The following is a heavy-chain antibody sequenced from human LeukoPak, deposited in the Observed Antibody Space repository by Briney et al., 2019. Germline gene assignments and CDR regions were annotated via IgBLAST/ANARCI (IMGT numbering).Heavy chain of an antibody. Sequence: PGGSLRLSCAASGFTFSNYAMSWVRQAPGQGLEWVSAISGGGGNTFYADSVKGRFTVSRDNSKNTLYLQMNSLRAEDTAVYYRAKDVEYSYGSHFDCWGQGSLVTVSS. CDR1: GFTFSNYA. CDR2: ISGGGGNT. J-gene: IGHJ4*02. CDR3: AKDVEYSYGSHFDC. V-gene: IGHV3-23*01. D-gene: IGHD6-6*01.